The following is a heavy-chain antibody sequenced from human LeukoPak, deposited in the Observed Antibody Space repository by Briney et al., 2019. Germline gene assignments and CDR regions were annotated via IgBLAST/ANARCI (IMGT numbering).Heavy chain of an antibody. V-gene: IGHV3-66*02. CDR2: IYSGGST. CDR1: GFTFTSYA. Sequence: PGGSLRLSCAASGFTFTSYAMSWVRQAPGKGLEWVSVIYSGGSTYYADSVKGRFTIARDNSKNTLYLQMNSLRAEDTAVYYCARESNYDYWGQGTLVTVSS. CDR3: ARESNYDY. J-gene: IGHJ4*02.